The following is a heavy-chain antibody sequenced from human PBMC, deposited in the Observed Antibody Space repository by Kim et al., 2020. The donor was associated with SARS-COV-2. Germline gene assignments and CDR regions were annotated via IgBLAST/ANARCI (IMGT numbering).Heavy chain of an antibody. CDR2: IYYSGST. J-gene: IGHJ4*02. D-gene: IGHD4-17*01. CDR1: GGSISSYY. CDR3: ARSHNYGGNPRLDC. Sequence: SETLSLTCTVSGGSISSYYWSWIRQPPGKGLEWIGYIYYSGSTNYNPSLKSRVTISVDTSKNQFSLKLSSVTAADTAVYYCARSHNYGGNPRLDCWGQGTLVTVSS. V-gene: IGHV4-59*13.